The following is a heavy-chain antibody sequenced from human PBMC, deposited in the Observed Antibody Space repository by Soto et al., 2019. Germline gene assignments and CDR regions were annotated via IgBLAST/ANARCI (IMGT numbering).Heavy chain of an antibody. CDR2: MNPNSGNT. J-gene: IGHJ6*03. CDR3: ARGVVATIEYYYYYYMDV. CDR1: GYTFTSYD. D-gene: IGHD5-12*01. Sequence: ASVKVSCKASGYTFTSYDINWVRQATGQGPEWMGWMNPNSGNTGYAQKFQGRVTMTRNTSISTAYMELSSLRSDDTAVYYCARGVVATIEYYYYYYMDVWGKGTTVTVSS. V-gene: IGHV1-8*01.